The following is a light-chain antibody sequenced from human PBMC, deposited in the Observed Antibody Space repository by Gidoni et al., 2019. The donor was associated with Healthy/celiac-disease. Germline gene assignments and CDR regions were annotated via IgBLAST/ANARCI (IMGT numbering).Light chain of an antibody. V-gene: IGKV2-28*01. CDR3: MQALQTPT. Sequence: DILMTQSPLSLPVTPGAPASISCRSSQSLLHSNGYNYLDWYLQKPGQSPQLLIYLGSNRASGVPDRFSGSGSGTDFTLKISRVEAEDVGVYYCMQALQTPTFGGGTKVEIK. J-gene: IGKJ4*01. CDR1: QSLLHSNGYNY. CDR2: LGS.